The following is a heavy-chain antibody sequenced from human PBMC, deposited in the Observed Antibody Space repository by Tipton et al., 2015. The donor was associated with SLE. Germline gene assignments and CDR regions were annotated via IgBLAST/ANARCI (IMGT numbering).Heavy chain of an antibody. D-gene: IGHD2-15*01. CDR2: IYHSGST. CDR3: ARGMRYCSGGSCYGCSFDV. V-gene: IGHV4-39*07. CDR1: GGSISSGSYY. J-gene: IGHJ3*01. Sequence: TLSLTCTVSGGSISSGSYYWGWIRQPPGKGLEWIAYIYHSGSTYYNPSLKSRVTISVDTSKNQFSLTLSSVTAADTAVYYCARGMRYCSGGSCYGCSFDVWGKGKMVTVSS.